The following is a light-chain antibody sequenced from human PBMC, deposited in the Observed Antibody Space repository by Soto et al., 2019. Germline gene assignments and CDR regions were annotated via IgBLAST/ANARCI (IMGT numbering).Light chain of an antibody. V-gene: IGKV1-39*01. J-gene: IGKJ5*01. CDR2: TAS. Sequence: DIQMTQSPSSLSASVGDRVSITCRASQTINSYLNWFQQKPGEVPKLLIYTASNLQGGVPSRFSGSQSGTEFTLTISSLQPEDSATYYCQQGHGTPFTFGQGTRLEIK. CDR1: QTINSY. CDR3: QQGHGTPFT.